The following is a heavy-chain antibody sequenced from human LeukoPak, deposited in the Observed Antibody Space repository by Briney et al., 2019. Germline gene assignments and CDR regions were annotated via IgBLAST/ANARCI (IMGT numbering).Heavy chain of an antibody. CDR3: AKDGRITMIVVVISYFDY. D-gene: IGHD3-22*01. CDR2: ISWNSGSI. V-gene: IGHV3-9*01. CDR1: GFTFDDYA. J-gene: IGHJ4*02. Sequence: GGSLRLSCAASGFTFDDYAMHWVRQAPGKGLEWVSGISWNSGSIGYADSVKGRFTISRDNAKNSLYLQMNSLRAEDTAVYYCAKDGRITMIVVVISYFDYWGQGTLVTVSS.